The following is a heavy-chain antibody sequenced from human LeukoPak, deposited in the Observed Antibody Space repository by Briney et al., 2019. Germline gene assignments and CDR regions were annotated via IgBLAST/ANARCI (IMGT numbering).Heavy chain of an antibody. J-gene: IGHJ4*02. CDR3: ARIHVSWQWLVWGYFDY. CDR2: ISSSSSYI. V-gene: IGHV3-21*01. Sequence: GGSLRLSCAASGFTFISYNMNWVRQAPGKGLEWVSSISSSSSYIYYADSVKGRFTISRDNAKNSLYLQMNSLRAEDTAVYYCARIHVSWQWLVWGYFDYWGQGTLVTVSS. CDR1: GFTFISYN. D-gene: IGHD6-19*01.